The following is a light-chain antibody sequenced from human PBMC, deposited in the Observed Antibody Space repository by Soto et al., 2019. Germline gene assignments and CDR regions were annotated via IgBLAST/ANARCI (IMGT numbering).Light chain of an antibody. J-gene: IGLJ2*01. CDR2: GNS. V-gene: IGLV1-40*01. Sequence: VVTQPPSVSGAPGQRVTISCTGSSSNIGAGYDVHWYQQLPGTAPKLLIYGNSNRPSGVPDRFSGSKSGTSASLAITGLQAEDEADYYCQSYDSSLSGAVVFGGGTKLTVL. CDR3: QSYDSSLSGAVV. CDR1: SSNIGAGYD.